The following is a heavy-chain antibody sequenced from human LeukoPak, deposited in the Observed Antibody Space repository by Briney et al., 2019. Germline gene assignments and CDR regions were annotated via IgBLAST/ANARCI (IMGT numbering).Heavy chain of an antibody. CDR1: GGSFSGYY. J-gene: IGHJ4*02. V-gene: IGHV4-34*01. CDR3: ASPRGYSYGPFDY. D-gene: IGHD5-18*01. Sequence: SETLSLTCAVYGGSFSGYYWSWIRQPPGKGLEWIGEINHSGSTNYNPSLKSRVTISVDTSKNQFSLKLSSVTAADTAVYYCASPRGYSYGPFDYWGREPLVTVSS. CDR2: INHSGST.